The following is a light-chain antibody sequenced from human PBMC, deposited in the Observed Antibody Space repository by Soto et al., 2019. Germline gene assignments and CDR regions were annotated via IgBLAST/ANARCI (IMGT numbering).Light chain of an antibody. J-gene: IGKJ2*01. CDR2: DAS. CDR1: QSVSRN. CDR3: PQYGAWPPDT. Sequence: EIVMTQSPATLSVSPGERATLSCRASQSVSRNLAWYQQKPGQPPRLLIYDASTRATGVPARFGGSGSGTDFTLTISGLQSDDFAVYYCPQYGAWPPDTVGQGTKVEL. V-gene: IGKV3-15*01.